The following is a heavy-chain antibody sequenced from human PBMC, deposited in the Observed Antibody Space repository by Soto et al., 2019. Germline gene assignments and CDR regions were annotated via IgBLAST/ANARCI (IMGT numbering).Heavy chain of an antibody. J-gene: IGHJ3*01. Sequence: EVQLVESGGGLVQPGASLRLSCAASGFTFDYYWMHWVRQAPGKGLVWVSRVHSDGTTTTYADSVKGRFTISRDNARNTVSLQMSRLRAEDTAIYYCARGDRGGFDLWGHGTVVTVSS. D-gene: IGHD3-10*01. CDR1: GFTFDYYW. V-gene: IGHV3-74*01. CDR2: VHSDGTTT. CDR3: ARGDRGGFDL.